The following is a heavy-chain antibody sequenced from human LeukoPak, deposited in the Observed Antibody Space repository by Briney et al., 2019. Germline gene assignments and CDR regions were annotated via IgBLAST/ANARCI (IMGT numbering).Heavy chain of an antibody. Sequence: GGSLRLSCAASGFTFSSYEMNWVRQAPGKGLEWVSYISSSGSTIYYADSVKGRFTISRDNAKNSLYLQMNSLRAEDTAVYYCASQVVPAAMIFDYWGQGTLVTASS. D-gene: IGHD2-2*01. CDR1: GFTFSSYE. J-gene: IGHJ4*02. CDR3: ASQVVPAAMIFDY. CDR2: ISSSGSTI. V-gene: IGHV3-48*03.